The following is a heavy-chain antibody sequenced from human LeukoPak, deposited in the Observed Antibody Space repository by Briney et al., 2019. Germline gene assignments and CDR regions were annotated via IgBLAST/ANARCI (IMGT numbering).Heavy chain of an antibody. D-gene: IGHD6-13*01. CDR2: ISYDGSNK. CDR3: AKDLFLAAAATPDY. Sequence: PGGSLRLSCAASGFTFSSYGMHWVRQAPGKGLEWVAVISYDGSNKYYADSVKGRFTISRDNSKNTLYLQMNSLRAEDTAVYYCAKDLFLAAAATPDYWGQGTLVTVSS. J-gene: IGHJ4*02. V-gene: IGHV3-30*18. CDR1: GFTFSSYG.